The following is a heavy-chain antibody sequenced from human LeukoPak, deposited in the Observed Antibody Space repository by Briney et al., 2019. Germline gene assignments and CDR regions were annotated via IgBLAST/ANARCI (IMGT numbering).Heavy chain of an antibody. V-gene: IGHV3-21*01. CDR1: GSTFSSYA. J-gene: IGHJ6*02. CDR2: ISSSSSYI. Sequence: GGSLRLSCAASGSTFSSYAMSWVRQAPGKGLEWVSSISSSSSYIYYADSVKGRFTISRDNAKNSLYLQMNSLRAEDTAVYYCARDSPDDYCSGGSCYSYYYYGMDVWGQGTTVTVSS. CDR3: ARDSPDDYCSGGSCYSYYYYGMDV. D-gene: IGHD2-15*01.